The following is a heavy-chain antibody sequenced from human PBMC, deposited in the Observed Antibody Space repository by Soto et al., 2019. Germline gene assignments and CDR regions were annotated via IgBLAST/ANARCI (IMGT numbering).Heavy chain of an antibody. CDR3: ARDGGKVNFYDAFDI. Sequence: QVQLEQSGGGVVQPGTSLTLSCLASGFTFNNFSIHWVRQAPGRGLEWVALVAYDGSHKFYVESVKGRFSVSRDNLKNTVSLEMNRLTPDDTALYYCARDGGKVNFYDAFDIWGQGTVVSVSS. CDR1: GFTFNNFS. D-gene: IGHD1-1*01. CDR2: VAYDGSHK. V-gene: IGHV3-30*04. J-gene: IGHJ3*02.